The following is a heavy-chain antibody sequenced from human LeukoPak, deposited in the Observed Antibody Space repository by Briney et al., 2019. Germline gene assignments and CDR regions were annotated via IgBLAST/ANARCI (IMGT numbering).Heavy chain of an antibody. J-gene: IGHJ4*02. V-gene: IGHV3-48*03. D-gene: IGHD3-16*01. Sequence: GGSLRLFCAASRFTFSSYEMNWVRQAPGKGLEGGSYISSSGSTIYYADPVKGRFTNSRDNAKNSLYLQMNSLRAEDTAVYYCARDVARTLGPDYWGQGTLVTVSS. CDR2: ISSSGSTI. CDR3: ARDVARTLGPDY. CDR1: RFTFSSYE.